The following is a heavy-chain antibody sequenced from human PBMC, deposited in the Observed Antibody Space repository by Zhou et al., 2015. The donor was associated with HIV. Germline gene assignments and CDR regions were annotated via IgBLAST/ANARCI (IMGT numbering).Heavy chain of an antibody. Sequence: QVQLVQSGAEVKKPGSSVKVSCRASGGSFNNYAISWVRQAPGQGLEWMGGIIPNSGGTNYAQKFQGWVTMTRDTSISTAYMELSRLRSDDTAVYYCARDKRDSSSWYDYWGQGTLVTVSS. CDR3: ARDKRDSSSWYDY. D-gene: IGHD6-13*01. J-gene: IGHJ4*02. CDR2: IIPNSGGT. CDR1: GGSFNNYA. V-gene: IGHV1-2*04.